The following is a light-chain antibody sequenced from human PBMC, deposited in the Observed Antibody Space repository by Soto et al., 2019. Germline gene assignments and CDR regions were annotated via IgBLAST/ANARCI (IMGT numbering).Light chain of an antibody. V-gene: IGKV3-15*01. CDR3: QQYNNWLIT. CDR2: GAS. CDR1: RSVSSN. J-gene: IGKJ5*01. Sequence: EIVMTQSPATLSVSPGEGATLSCRARRSVSSNLAWYQQKPGQAPRLLIYGASTRATGIPARFSGSGSGTEFTLTISTLQSEDFAVYYCQQYNNWLITFGQGTRLEIK.